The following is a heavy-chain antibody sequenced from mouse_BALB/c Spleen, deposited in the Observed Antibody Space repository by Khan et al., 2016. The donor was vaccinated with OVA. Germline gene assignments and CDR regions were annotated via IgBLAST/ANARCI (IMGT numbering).Heavy chain of an antibody. Sequence: QVQLQQSGAELARPGASVKLSCKASGYTFTDYYINWVKLRTGQGLEWIGEISPGSGDTYYNERFKGKATLTAANSSSTAYMQLSSLTSEACAVYFCARRNYFGYTFAYWGQGTLVTDSA. J-gene: IGHJ3*01. CDR1: GYTFTDYY. V-gene: IGHV1-77*01. CDR3: ARRNYFGYTFAY. CDR2: ISPGSGDT. D-gene: IGHD1-2*01.